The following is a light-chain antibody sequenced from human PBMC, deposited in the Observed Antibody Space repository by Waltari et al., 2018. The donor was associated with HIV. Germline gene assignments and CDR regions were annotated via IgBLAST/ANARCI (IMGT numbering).Light chain of an antibody. CDR3: SSYTTSSTLVV. CDR1: SSDVGVYDY. J-gene: IGLJ3*02. Sequence: QSALTQPASVSGSPGQSITISCTGTSSDVGVYDYVSWYQQHPGKAPQLMLFEVSYRPSGVSRRFPGSNAGNTASLTISGLRAEDEADYYCSSYTTSSTLVVFGGGTRLTVL. CDR2: EVS. V-gene: IGLV2-14*01.